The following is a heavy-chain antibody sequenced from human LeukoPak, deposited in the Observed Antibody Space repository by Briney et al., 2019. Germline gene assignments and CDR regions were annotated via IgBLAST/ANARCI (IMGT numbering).Heavy chain of an antibody. V-gene: IGHV3-23*01. CDR3: AKATSSTWYNYYY. CDR2: ISGGGFNT. J-gene: IGHJ4*02. D-gene: IGHD6-13*01. CDR1: GYTFSSSA. Sequence: GGSLRLSCADSGYTFSSSAMSWVRHAPGKGLGWVSAISGGGFNTYSADSVKGRFTIYRDSSKNTLFLQMNSLRAEDTALYYCAKATSSTWYNYYYWGQGTLVTVSS.